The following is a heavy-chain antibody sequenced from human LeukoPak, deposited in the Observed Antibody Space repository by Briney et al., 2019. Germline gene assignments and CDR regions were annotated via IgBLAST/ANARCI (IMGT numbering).Heavy chain of an antibody. V-gene: IGHV1-18*01. CDR3: ARSPGVASAGFDP. CDR1: GYTFTSYG. CDR2: ISAYNGNT. J-gene: IGHJ5*02. Sequence: ASVKVSCKASGYTFTSYGITWVRLAPGQGLEWMGWISAYNGNTHFAQSLQGRLTMTTDTSTTTAYMELRSLRSDDTAVYYCARSPGVASAGFDPWGQGTLVTVSS. D-gene: IGHD2-2*01.